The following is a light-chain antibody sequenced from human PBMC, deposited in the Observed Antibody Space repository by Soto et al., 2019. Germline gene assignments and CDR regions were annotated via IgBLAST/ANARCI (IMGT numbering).Light chain of an antibody. J-gene: IGKJ4*01. V-gene: IGKV1-33*01. CDR2: DAS. CDR3: QQYDNLPSLT. CDR1: QDISNY. Sequence: DIQMTQSPSSLSASVGDRVTITCQASQDISNYLDWYQQKPGKAPKLLIYDASNLETGVPSRFSGRGSGTDFTFTISSLQPEDIATYYCQQYDNLPSLTFGGGTNVDSK.